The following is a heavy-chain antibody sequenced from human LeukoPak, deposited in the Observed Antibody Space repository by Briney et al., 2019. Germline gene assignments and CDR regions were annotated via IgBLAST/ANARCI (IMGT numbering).Heavy chain of an antibody. CDR2: IQYDGSNE. CDR3: ARDTDVRGYSYGYWY. Sequence: GGSLRLSCAASGFTFSSYGMHWVRQAPGKGLEWVAYIQYDGSNEQFADSVKGRFTISRDNAKNSLYLQMNSLRAEDTAVYYCARDTDVRGYSYGYWYWGQGTLVTVSS. V-gene: IGHV3-30*02. CDR1: GFTFSSYG. D-gene: IGHD5-18*01. J-gene: IGHJ4*02.